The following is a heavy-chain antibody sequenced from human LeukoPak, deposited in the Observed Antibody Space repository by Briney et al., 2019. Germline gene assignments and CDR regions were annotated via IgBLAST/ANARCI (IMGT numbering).Heavy chain of an antibody. V-gene: IGHV3-23*01. J-gene: IGHJ4*02. CDR3: AKDRVVCSTTSCYRGFDY. D-gene: IGHD2-2*01. CDR1: GFTFSSYA. CDR2: ISGSGGST. Sequence: PGGSLRLSCAASGFTFSSYAMSWVRQVPGKGLEWGSTISGSGGSTDYADSVKGRFTISRDNSKNTLYLQMNSLRAEDTAVYYCAKDRVVCSTTSCYRGFDYWGQGTLVTVSS.